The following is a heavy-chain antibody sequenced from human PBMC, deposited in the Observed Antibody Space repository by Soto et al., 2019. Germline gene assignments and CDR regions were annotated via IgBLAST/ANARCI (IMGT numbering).Heavy chain of an antibody. D-gene: IGHD3-22*01. V-gene: IGHV4-59*01. CDR1: GGSISSYY. CDR3: ARVMYYYDSSGYSSGNYYFDY. Sequence: TLSLTCTVSGGSISSYYWSWVRQPPGKGLEWIGYIYYSGSTNYNPSLKSRVTISVDTSKNQFSLKLSSVTAADTAVYYCARVMYYYDSSGYSSGNYYFDYWGQGTLVTVPQ. J-gene: IGHJ4*02. CDR2: IYYSGST.